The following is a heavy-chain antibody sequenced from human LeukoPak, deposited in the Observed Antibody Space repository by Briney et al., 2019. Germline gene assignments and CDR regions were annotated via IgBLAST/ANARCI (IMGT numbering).Heavy chain of an antibody. V-gene: IGHV3-53*01. J-gene: IGHJ5*02. Sequence: GGSLRLSCAASGFTVSSNYMSWVRQAPGKGLEWVSVIYSGGSTYYADSVKGRFTISRDNSKNTLYLQMNSLRAEDTAVYYCARESYYDILTGTPTGFDPWGQGTLVTVSS. CDR3: ARESYYDILTGTPTGFDP. D-gene: IGHD3-9*01. CDR2: IYSGGST. CDR1: GFTVSSNY.